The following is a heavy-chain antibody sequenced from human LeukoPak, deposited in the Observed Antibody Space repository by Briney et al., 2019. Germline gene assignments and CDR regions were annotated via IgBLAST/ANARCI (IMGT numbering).Heavy chain of an antibody. CDR1: GFIFSSFA. V-gene: IGHV3-23*01. D-gene: IGHD3-10*01. Sequence: PGGSLRLSCAASGFIFSSFAMNWVRQAPGKGLEWVSIISGNGDSTHYTDSVKGRFIISRDNSKNTLYLQMNSLRAEDTAVYYCARVYYGSGSYYNPLGYYYYYMDVWGKGTTVTISS. J-gene: IGHJ6*03. CDR2: ISGNGDST. CDR3: ARVYYGSGSYYNPLGYYYYYMDV.